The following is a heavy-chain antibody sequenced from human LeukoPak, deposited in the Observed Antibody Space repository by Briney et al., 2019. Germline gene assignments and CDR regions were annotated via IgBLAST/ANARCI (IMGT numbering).Heavy chain of an antibody. J-gene: IGHJ6*02. V-gene: IGHV3-66*01. CDR3: ARDRYYGSGSYGNYYAMDV. CDR1: GFTVSSNY. D-gene: IGHD3-10*01. Sequence: GGSLRLSCAASGFTVSSNYMRWVRQAPGKGLEWVSVVYSGGSTYYADSVKGRFTISRNKSKNTMYLQMNSLRPEDTALYYCARDRYYGSGSYGNYYAMDVWGQGTTVTVSS. CDR2: VYSGGST.